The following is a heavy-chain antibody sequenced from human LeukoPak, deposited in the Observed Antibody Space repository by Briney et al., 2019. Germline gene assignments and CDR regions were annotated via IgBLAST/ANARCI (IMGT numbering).Heavy chain of an antibody. CDR1: GYSLTSYW. J-gene: IGHJ4*02. CDR2: IHPSDSYT. Sequence: VESLKISCKGSGYSLTSYWISLVRQMPGKGLEWMGRIHPSDSYTNYSPSFQGHVTISADKSISTAYLQWSSLKASDTAMYYCARESIAAAPECYWGQGTLVTVSS. V-gene: IGHV5-10-1*01. D-gene: IGHD6-25*01. CDR3: ARESIAAAPECY.